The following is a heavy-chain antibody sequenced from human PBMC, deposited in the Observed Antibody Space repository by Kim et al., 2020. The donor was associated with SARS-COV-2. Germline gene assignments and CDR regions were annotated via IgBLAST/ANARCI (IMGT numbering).Heavy chain of an antibody. CDR3: ASDGESNDYYYGMDV. D-gene: IGHD3-10*01. J-gene: IGHJ6*02. Sequence: GGSLRLSCAASGFTFSSYGMHWVRQAPGKGLEWVAVIWYDGSNKNYADSVKGRFTISRDNSKNTLYLQMNSLRAEDTPVYYCASDGESNDYYYGMDVWGQGTTVTVSS. CDR2: IWYDGSNK. V-gene: IGHV3-33*01. CDR1: GFTFSSYG.